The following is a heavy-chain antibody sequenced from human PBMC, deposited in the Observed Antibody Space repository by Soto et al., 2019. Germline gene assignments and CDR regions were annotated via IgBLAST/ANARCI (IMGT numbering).Heavy chain of an antibody. D-gene: IGHD6-6*01. J-gene: IGHJ5*02. Sequence: GESLRLSCAASGFTFSSYAMHWVRQAPGKGLEWVAVISYDGSNKYYADSVKGRFTISRDNSKNTLYLQMNSLRAEDTAVYYCARIATGIMQLRWLDPWGQGTLVTVSS. CDR2: ISYDGSNK. V-gene: IGHV3-30-3*01. CDR1: GFTFSSYA. CDR3: ARIATGIMQLRWLDP.